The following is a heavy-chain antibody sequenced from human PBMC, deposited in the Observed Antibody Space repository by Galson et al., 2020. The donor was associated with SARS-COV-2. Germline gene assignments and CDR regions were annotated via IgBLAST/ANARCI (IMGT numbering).Heavy chain of an antibody. V-gene: IGHV1-46*01. J-gene: IGHJ6*02. CDR2: INPSGGST. CDR3: ARDRAGIIWNYVVIGGGMDV. CDR1: GYTFTSYY. D-gene: IGHD1-7*01. Sequence: SVKVSCKASGYTFTSYYMHWVRQAPGQGLEWMGIINPSGGSTSYAQKFQGRVTMTRDTSTSTVYMELSSLRSEDTAVYYCARDRAGIIWNYVVIGGGMDVWGQGTTVTVSS.